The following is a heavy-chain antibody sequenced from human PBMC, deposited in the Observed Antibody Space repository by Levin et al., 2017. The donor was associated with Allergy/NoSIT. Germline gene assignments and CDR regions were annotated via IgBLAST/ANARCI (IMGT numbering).Heavy chain of an antibody. Sequence: GGSLRLSCAASGFTFSSYAMHWVRQAPGKGLEWVAVISYDGSNKYYADSVKGRFTISRDNSKNTLYLQMNSLRAEDTAVYYCARDRIAARPDLAWDYFDYWGQGTLVTVSS. CDR3: ARDRIAARPDLAWDYFDY. V-gene: IGHV3-30*04. J-gene: IGHJ4*02. CDR2: ISYDGSNK. CDR1: GFTFSSYA. D-gene: IGHD6-6*01.